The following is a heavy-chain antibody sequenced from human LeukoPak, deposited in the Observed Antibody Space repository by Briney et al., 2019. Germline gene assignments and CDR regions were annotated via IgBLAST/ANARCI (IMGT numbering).Heavy chain of an antibody. V-gene: IGHV3-23*01. CDR2: ISGSGGTS. J-gene: IGHJ4*02. Sequence: GGSLRLSCAASGFTFNRYGMSWVRQAPGKGLEWVSAISGSGGTSYYADSVKGRFTISRDNSKNTLYLQINSLRAEDTAVYYCAKDHLPGIVVADRDYWGQGTLVTVSS. CDR1: GFTFNRYG. D-gene: IGHD6-19*01. CDR3: AKDHLPGIVVADRDY.